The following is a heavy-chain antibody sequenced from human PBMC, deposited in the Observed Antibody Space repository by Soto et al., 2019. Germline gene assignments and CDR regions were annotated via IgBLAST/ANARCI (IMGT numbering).Heavy chain of an antibody. D-gene: IGHD2-15*01. CDR2: VSTSGRST. CDR1: GFIFSEST. Sequence: GGSLRLSCSASGFIFSESTIYWVRQVPGKGLEAISAVSTSGRSTYYADSVKDTFTISTDKSKNTLFLQMGSLSPEDTAIYYCVKQAHGLDGVAFDYWGQGTQVTVSS. J-gene: IGHJ4*02. CDR3: VKQAHGLDGVAFDY. V-gene: IGHV3-64D*06.